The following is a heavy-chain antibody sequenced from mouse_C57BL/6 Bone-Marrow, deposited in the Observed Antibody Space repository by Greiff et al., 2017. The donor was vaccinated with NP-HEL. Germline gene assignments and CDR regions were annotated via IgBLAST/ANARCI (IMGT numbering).Heavy chain of an antibody. V-gene: IGHV1-81*01. CDR3: ARSDYYGSSYGFAY. Sequence: QVHVKQSGAELARPGASVKLSCKASGYTFTSYGISWVKQRTGQGLEWIGEIYPRSGNTYYNEKFKGKATLTADKSSSTAYMELRSLTSEDSAVYFCARSDYYGSSYGFAYWGQGTLVTVSA. CDR2: IYPRSGNT. CDR1: GYTFTSYG. J-gene: IGHJ3*01. D-gene: IGHD1-1*01.